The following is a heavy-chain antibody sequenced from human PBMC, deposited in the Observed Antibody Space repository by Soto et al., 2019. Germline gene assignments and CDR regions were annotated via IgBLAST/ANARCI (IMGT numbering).Heavy chain of an antibody. Sequence: SVELSCKAPGFTFTSSAVQWARQAQGQRLEWIGWIVVGSGNTNYAQKFQERVTITRDMSTSTAYMELSSLRSEDTAVYYCAAPNLRFLEWLKNDYYGMDVWGQATMVTVSS. CDR3: AAPNLRFLEWLKNDYYGMDV. D-gene: IGHD3-3*01. V-gene: IGHV1-58*01. CDR2: IVVGSGNT. J-gene: IGHJ6*02. CDR1: GFTFTSSA.